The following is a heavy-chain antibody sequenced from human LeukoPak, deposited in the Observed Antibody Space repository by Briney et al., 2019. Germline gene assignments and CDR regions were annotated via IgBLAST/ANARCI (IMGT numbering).Heavy chain of an antibody. J-gene: IGHJ3*02. CDR3: ARERGYSYGFRDAFDI. V-gene: IGHV3-30-3*01. D-gene: IGHD5-18*01. CDR2: ISYDGSNK. CDR1: GFTFSSYA. Sequence: GGSLRLSCAASGFTFSSYAMSWVRQAPGKGLEWVAVISYDGSNKYYADSVKGRFTISRDNSKNTLYLQMNSLRAEDTAVYYCARERGYSYGFRDAFDIWGQGTMVSVSS.